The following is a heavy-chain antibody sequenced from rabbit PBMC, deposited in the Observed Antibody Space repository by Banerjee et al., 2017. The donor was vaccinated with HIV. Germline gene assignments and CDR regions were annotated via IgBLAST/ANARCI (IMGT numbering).Heavy chain of an antibody. CDR1: GIDFSSYYY. J-gene: IGHJ4*01. V-gene: IGHV1S43*01. Sequence: QSLEESGGDLVKPGASLTLTCTASGIDFSSYYYMCWVRQAPGKGLELIACIYTGSGSTWYASWVNGRFTISRSTSLNTVDLKMTSLTAADTATYFCARAEYGYVSNGGAYIPTYFKLWGQGTLVTVS. CDR2: IYTGSGST. CDR3: ARAEYGYVSNGGAYIPTYFKL. D-gene: IGHD1-1*01.